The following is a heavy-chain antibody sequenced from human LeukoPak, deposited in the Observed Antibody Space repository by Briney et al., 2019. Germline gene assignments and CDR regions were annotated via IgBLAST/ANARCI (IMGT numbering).Heavy chain of an antibody. V-gene: IGHV3-30*19. CDR3: ARDQGSSWYYFDY. CDR1: GFTFSSYG. J-gene: IGHJ4*02. Sequence: PGGSLRLSCAASGFTFSSYGMHWVRQAPGKGLEWVAVIWYDGSNKYYADSVKGRFTISRDNSKNTLYLQMNSLRAEDTAVYYCARDQGSSWYYFDYWGQGTLVTVSS. CDR2: IWYDGSNK. D-gene: IGHD6-13*01.